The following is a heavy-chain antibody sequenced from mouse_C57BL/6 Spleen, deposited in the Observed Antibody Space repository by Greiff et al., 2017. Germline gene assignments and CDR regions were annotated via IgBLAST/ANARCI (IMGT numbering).Heavy chain of an antibody. CDR1: GYTFTDYY. D-gene: IGHD3-2*02. Sequence: VQGVESGAELVRPGASVKLSCKASGYTFTDYYINWVKQRPGQGLEWIARIYPGSGNTYYNEKFKGKATLTAEKSSSTAYMQLSSLTSEDSAVYFCAREGAAQAWFAYWGQGTLVTVSA. V-gene: IGHV1-76*01. J-gene: IGHJ3*01. CDR3: AREGAAQAWFAY. CDR2: IYPGSGNT.